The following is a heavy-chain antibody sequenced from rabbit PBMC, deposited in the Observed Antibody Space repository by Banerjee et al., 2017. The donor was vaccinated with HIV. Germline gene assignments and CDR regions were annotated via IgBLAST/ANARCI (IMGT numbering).Heavy chain of an antibody. V-gene: IGHV1S45*01. J-gene: IGHJ6*01. CDR3: ARDLSYYYDMDL. Sequence: QEQLEESGGDLVKPEGSLTLTCKASEFFFSFSNWICWVRQAPGKGLEWIACIHSVSGSTYYASWATGRFTISKTSSPTVTLQMTSLTAADTATYFCARDLSYYYDMDLWGPGTLVTVS. CDR2: IHSVSGST. CDR1: EFFFSFSNW.